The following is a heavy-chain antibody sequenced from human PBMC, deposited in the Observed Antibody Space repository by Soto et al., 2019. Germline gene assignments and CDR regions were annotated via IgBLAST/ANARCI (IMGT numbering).Heavy chain of an antibody. J-gene: IGHJ4*02. CDR1: GYSFTSYW. D-gene: IGHD3-22*01. V-gene: IGHV5-51*01. CDR2: IYPGDSDT. CDR3: ATGTDYYDSSGYLFDY. Sequence: PGESLKISCKGSGYSFTSYWIGWVRQMPGKGLEWMGIIYPGDSDTRYSPSFQGQVTISADKSISTAYLQWSSLKASDTAMYYCATGTDYYDSSGYLFDYWGQATLVTVSS.